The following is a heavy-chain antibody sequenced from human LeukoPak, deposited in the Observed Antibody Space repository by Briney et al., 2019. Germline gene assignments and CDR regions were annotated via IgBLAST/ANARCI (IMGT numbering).Heavy chain of an antibody. V-gene: IGHV3-53*05. J-gene: IGHJ4*02. D-gene: IGHD6-13*01. CDR3: ARGAAADASAPDY. CDR2: IYSGGST. CDR1: GFTVSSKH. Sequence: GESLRLSCAGSGFTVSSKHMSWVRQAPGKGLEWVSVIYSGGSTSYADSVKGRFTISRDNSKNTLYLQMNSLRAEDSAVYYCARGAAADASAPDYWGQGSMVTVSS.